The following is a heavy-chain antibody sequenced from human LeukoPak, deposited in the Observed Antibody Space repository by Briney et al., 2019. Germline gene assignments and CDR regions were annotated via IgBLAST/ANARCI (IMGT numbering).Heavy chain of an antibody. CDR2: ISGSGGST. D-gene: IGHD2-15*01. CDR3: AKGPHRVVVVVALDY. Sequence: GASLRLSCAASGFTFSSYAMSWVRQAPGKGLEWVSAISGSGGSTYYADSVKGRFTISRDNSKNTLYLQMNSLRAEDTAVYYCAKGPHRVVVVVALDYWGQGTLVTVSS. J-gene: IGHJ4*02. V-gene: IGHV3-23*01. CDR1: GFTFSSYA.